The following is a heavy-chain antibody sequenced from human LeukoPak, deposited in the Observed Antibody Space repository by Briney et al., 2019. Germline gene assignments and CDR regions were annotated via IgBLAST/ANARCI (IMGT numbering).Heavy chain of an antibody. Sequence: PSETLSLTCTGSGGTLSSSSFFWGWVRPPPGKGVGWLRSIYYSGSTYYNPSLKSRVTISVDTSKNQFSLKLSSVTAADTAVYYCARKEVGPTPFDIWGQGTMVTVSS. CDR3: ARKEVGPTPFDI. J-gene: IGHJ3*02. V-gene: IGHV4-39*01. CDR1: GGTLSSSSFF. D-gene: IGHD1-26*01. CDR2: IYYSGST.